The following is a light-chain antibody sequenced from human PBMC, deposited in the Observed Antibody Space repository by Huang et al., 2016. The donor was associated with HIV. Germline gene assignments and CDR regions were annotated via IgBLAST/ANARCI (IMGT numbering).Light chain of an antibody. V-gene: IGKV1-33*01. J-gene: IGKJ5*01. CDR2: DAS. Sequence: DIQMTQSPSSLSASVGDRVTITCQASQDINNYVNWFQQKPGKAPKLLIYDASNLKPGVPAMFSGSRSGTDFTFTITNLQPEDIGTYYCQQFDNLPFTFGQGTRLEIK. CDR1: QDINNY. CDR3: QQFDNLPFT.